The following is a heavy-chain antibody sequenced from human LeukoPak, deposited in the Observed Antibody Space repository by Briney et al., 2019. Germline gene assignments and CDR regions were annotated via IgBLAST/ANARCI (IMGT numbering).Heavy chain of an antibody. Sequence: SETLSLTCIVSGGSISGDTYYWSWIRQPPGKGLEWVGYIFHRGATFYNPSLKSRLTISVDTSKKQFSLNLSSVTAADTAVYYCARVGMATINMSDIWGQGTMVTVSS. D-gene: IGHD5-24*01. CDR1: GGSISGDTYY. CDR2: IFHRGAT. CDR3: ARVGMATINMSDI. J-gene: IGHJ3*02. V-gene: IGHV4-30-4*08.